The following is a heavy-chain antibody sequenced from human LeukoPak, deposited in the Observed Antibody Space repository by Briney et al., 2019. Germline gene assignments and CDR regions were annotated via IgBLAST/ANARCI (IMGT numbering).Heavy chain of an antibody. J-gene: IGHJ6*03. Sequence: ASVKVSCKASGYTFTSYDINWVRQATGQGLEWMGWMNPNSGNTGYAQKFQGRVTITMNTSISTAYMELSSLRSEDTAVYYCARGGYDFWSGYSARGYMDVWGKGTTVTVSS. V-gene: IGHV1-8*03. D-gene: IGHD3-3*01. CDR3: ARGGYDFWSGYSARGYMDV. CDR2: MNPNSGNT. CDR1: GYTFTSYD.